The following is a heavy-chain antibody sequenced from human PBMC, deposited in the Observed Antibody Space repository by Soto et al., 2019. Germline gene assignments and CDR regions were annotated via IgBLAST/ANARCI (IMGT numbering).Heavy chain of an antibody. CDR2: IKSKTDGGTT. V-gene: IGHV3-15*01. J-gene: IGHJ6*02. Sequence: EVQLVESGGDLVKPGGSLRLSCAASGFTFSNAWMSWVRQAPGKGLEWVGRIKSKTDGGTTDYAAPVKGRFTISRDDSKNTLYLQMNSLKTEDTAVYYCTTGPDILTGPRSGMDVWGQGTTFTVSS. CDR1: GFTFSNAW. CDR3: TTGPDILTGPRSGMDV. D-gene: IGHD3-9*01.